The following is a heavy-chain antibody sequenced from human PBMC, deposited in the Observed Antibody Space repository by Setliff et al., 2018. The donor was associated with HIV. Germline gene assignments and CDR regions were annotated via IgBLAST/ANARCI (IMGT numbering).Heavy chain of an antibody. D-gene: IGHD6-19*01. CDR3: ARPMEIGRHPVAGLRDAFDI. V-gene: IGHV3-74*03. J-gene: IGHJ3*02. CDR2: VSSDGTRT. CDR1: GFTFDRYW. Sequence: GGSLRLSCAASGFTFDRYWMHWVRQAPGKGLVWVSRVSSDGTRTTYADSVKGRFTISRDNAKNMLYLQMNTVRAEDTAVYYCARPMEIGRHPVAGLRDAFDIWGQGTMVTVSS.